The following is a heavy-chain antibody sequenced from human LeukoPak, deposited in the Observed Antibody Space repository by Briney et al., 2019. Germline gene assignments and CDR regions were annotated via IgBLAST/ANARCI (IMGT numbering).Heavy chain of an antibody. CDR1: GFTFSGYD. J-gene: IGHJ4*02. Sequence: GGSLRLSCAASGFTFSGYDMHWVRQGTGKGLEWVSSIGTEGDTYYADSVRGRFTISRENAKNSLYLQMNSLRAGDTAMYYCVRSSFCINGACYKGPFDFWGQGSLVTVSS. CDR2: IGTEGDT. CDR3: VRSSFCINGACYKGPFDF. D-gene: IGHD2-8*01. V-gene: IGHV3-13*01.